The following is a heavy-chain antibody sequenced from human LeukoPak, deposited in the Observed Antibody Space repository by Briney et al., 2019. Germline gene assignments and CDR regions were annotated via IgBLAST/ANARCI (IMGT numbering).Heavy chain of an antibody. Sequence: PSETLSLTCAVSGYSISGNYYWGWIRPPPGKGREGIGSIYHSGSTYYNPSLKSRFTISLDTSKNHFSLTLTSVTAADTAVYYCARRGGHFDYWGQGTLVTVSS. J-gene: IGHJ4*02. CDR1: GYSISGNYY. CDR3: ARRGGHFDY. D-gene: IGHD3-10*01. V-gene: IGHV4-38-2*01. CDR2: IYHSGST.